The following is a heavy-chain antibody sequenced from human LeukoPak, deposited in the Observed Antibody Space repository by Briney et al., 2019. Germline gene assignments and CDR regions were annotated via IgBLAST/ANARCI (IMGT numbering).Heavy chain of an antibody. J-gene: IGHJ1*01. CDR3: ARELGSSSWYGNFQH. V-gene: IGHV3-30-3*01. Sequence: GGSLRLSCAASGFTFSSYAMHWVRQAPGKGLEWVAVISYDGSNKYYADSVKGRFIISRDNSKNTLYLQMNSLRAEDTAVYYCARELGSSSWYGNFQHWGQGTLVTVSS. D-gene: IGHD6-13*01. CDR1: GFTFSSYA. CDR2: ISYDGSNK.